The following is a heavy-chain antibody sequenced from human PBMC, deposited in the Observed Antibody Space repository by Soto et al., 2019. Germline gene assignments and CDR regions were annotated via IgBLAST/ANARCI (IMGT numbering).Heavy chain of an antibody. Sequence: SETLSLTWAVYGGSFSGYYCTWIRQPPGKGLEWIGYIYYSGSPNYNPSLKSRVTISVDTSKNQFSLKLSSVTAADTAVYYCARESAYYDSSGPPYYYYGMDVWGQGTTVTVSS. V-gene: IGHV4-59*12. D-gene: IGHD3-22*01. CDR1: GGSFSGYY. CDR3: ARESAYYDSSGPPYYYYGMDV. CDR2: IYYSGSP. J-gene: IGHJ6*02.